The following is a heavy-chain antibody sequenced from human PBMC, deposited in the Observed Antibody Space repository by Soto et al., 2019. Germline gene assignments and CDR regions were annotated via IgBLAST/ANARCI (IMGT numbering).Heavy chain of an antibody. J-gene: IGHJ3*02. CDR1: GYTFTSYG. CDR3: ARVVTIFGVVIIGGAFDI. V-gene: IGHV1-18*01. D-gene: IGHD3-3*01. Sequence: ASVKVSCKASGYTFTSYGISWVRQAPGQGLEWMGWISAYNGNTNYAQKLQGRVTMTTDTSTSTAYMELRSLRSDDTAVYYCARVVTIFGVVIIGGAFDIWGQGTMVTVSS. CDR2: ISAYNGNT.